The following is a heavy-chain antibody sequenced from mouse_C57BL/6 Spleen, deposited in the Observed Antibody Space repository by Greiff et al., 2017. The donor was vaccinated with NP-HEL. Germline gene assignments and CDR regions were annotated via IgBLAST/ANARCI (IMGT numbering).Heavy chain of an antibody. J-gene: IGHJ2*01. CDR3: ARLNYYGSSYFDY. CDR2: IYPGGGYT. V-gene: IGHV1-63*01. D-gene: IGHD1-1*01. Sequence: VKLMESGAELVRPGTSVKMSCKASGYTFTNYWIGWAKQRPGHGLEWIGDIYPGGGYTNYNEKFKGKATLTADKSSSTAYMQFSSLTSEDSAIYYCARLNYYGSSYFDYWGQGTTLTVSS. CDR1: GYTFTNYW.